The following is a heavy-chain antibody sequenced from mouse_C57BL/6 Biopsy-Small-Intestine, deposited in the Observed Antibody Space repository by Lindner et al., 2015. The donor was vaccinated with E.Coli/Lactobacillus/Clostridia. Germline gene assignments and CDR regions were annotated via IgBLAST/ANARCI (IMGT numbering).Heavy chain of an antibody. CDR2: IFPASGST. CDR3: ARSDGYYDY. D-gene: IGHD2-3*01. Sequence: VQLQESGPELVRPGTSVKISCKASGYTFLTYWMNWVKQRPGQGLEWIGQIFPASGSTYYNEMFKDKATLTVDTSSSTAYMQLSSLTSEDTAVYFCARSDGYYDYWGQGHHSHSLL. J-gene: IGHJ2*01. V-gene: IGHV1-70*01. CDR1: GYTFLTYW.